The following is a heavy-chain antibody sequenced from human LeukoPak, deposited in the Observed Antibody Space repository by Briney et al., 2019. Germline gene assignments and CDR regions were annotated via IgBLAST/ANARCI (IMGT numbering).Heavy chain of an antibody. CDR2: IYYSGST. CDR3: ARATTVTPGAFDI. CDR1: GGSISSGGYY. V-gene: IGHV4-31*03. Sequence: SETLSLTCTVSGGSISSGGYYWSWIRQHPGKGLEWIGYIYYSGSTYYNPSLKSRVTISVDTSKNQFSLKLSSVTAADTAVYYCARATTVTPGAFDIWGQGTMVTLSS. J-gene: IGHJ3*02. D-gene: IGHD4-17*01.